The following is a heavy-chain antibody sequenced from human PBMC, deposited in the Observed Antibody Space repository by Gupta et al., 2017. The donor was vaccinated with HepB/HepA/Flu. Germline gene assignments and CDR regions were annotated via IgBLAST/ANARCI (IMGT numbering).Heavy chain of an antibody. V-gene: IGHV4-34*01. J-gene: IGHJ4*02. CDR1: DGSSSGYY. Sequence: QVHLRQWGAGLLKPSETLSFTCAVYDGSSSGYYWTWFRQTPGKGLEWIGEISQSGNTNYNPSLKSRVTISVDTSKSQFSLRMTSVSAADTAIYYCARGVDYWGQGTLVIVSS. CDR2: ISQSGNT. CDR3: ARGVDY.